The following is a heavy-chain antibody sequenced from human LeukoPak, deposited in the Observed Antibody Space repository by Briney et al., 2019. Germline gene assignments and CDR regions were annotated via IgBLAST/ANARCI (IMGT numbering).Heavy chain of an antibody. CDR3: ARDHLSYYYYHMDV. V-gene: IGHV4-61*02. CDR2: IYTSGST. J-gene: IGHJ6*03. CDR1: GGSISSGSYY. Sequence: PSQTLSLTRTVSGGSISSGSYYWSWIRQPAGKGLEWIGRIYTSGSTNYNPSLKSRVTISVDTSKNQFSLKLSSVTAADTAVYYCARDHLSYYYYHMDVWGKGTTVTDSS. D-gene: IGHD2/OR15-2a*01.